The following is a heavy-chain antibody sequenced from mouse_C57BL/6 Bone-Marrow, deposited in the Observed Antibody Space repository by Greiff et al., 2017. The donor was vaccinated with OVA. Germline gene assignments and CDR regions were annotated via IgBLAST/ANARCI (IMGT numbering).Heavy chain of an antibody. J-gene: IGHJ2*01. CDR2: VYPRSGNT. CDR1: GYTFTSYG. CDR3: ARGGPCDC. V-gene: IGHV1-81*01. Sequence: QVQLQQSGAELARPGASVTLSCKASGYTFTSYGISWVKQRTGQGLEWIGEVYPRSGNTYYNEKFQGTATLTADKSSSTADVELRSRTSEDTAVYFCARGGPCDCWGQGTTLTVSA.